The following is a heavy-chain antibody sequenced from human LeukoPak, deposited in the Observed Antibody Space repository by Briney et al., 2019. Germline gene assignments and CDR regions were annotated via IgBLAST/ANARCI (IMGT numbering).Heavy chain of an antibody. V-gene: IGHV4-34*01. Sequence: PDTLSLTCAVYGGAFTGYYWSWSRQPAGNGLESSGEINNSGSTNYNPSLKSRVTISVHTSKHQFPLKLRSVTAADTAVYYCARERGRSSSGPQSHYFDYWGQGTLVSVSS. CDR2: INNSGST. J-gene: IGHJ4*02. CDR3: ARERGRSSSGPQSHYFDY. D-gene: IGHD6-6*01. CDR1: GGAFTGYY.